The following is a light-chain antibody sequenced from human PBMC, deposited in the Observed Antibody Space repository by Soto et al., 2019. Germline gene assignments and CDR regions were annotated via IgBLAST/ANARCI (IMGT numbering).Light chain of an antibody. J-gene: IGKJ4*01. CDR2: GAS. V-gene: IGKV3-15*01. CDR1: QSVSSN. CDR3: QQYNNWPLT. Sequence: EIVMTQSPAIPSVSPGERATPSCRASQSVSSNLAWYQQKPGQAPRLLIYGASTRATGIPARFSGSGSGTEFTLTISSLQSEDFAVYYCQQYNNWPLTFGGGTKVDIK.